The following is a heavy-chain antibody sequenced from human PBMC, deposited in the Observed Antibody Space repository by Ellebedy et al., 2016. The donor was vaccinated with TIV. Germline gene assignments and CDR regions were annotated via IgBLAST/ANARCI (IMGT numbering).Heavy chain of an antibody. D-gene: IGHD3-10*01. CDR3: ATRVGGYYGSGTPTGYYYGMDV. J-gene: IGHJ6*02. Sequence: SVKVSXXASGGTFSSYAISWVRQAPGQGLEWMGGIIPIFGTANYAQKFQGRVTITADESTSTAYMELSSLRSEDTAVYYCATRVGGYYGSGTPTGYYYGMDVWGQGTTATVSS. CDR2: IIPIFGTA. CDR1: GGTFSSYA. V-gene: IGHV1-69*13.